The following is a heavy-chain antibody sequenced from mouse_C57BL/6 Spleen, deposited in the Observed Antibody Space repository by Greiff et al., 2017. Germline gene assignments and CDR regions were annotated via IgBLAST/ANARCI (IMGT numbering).Heavy chain of an antibody. V-gene: IGHV10-1*01. CDR1: GFSFNTYA. Sequence: EVKLMESGGGLVQPKGSLKLSCAASGFSFNTYAMNWVRQAPGKGLEWVARIRSKSNNYATYYADSVKDRFTISRDDSESMLYLQMNNLKTEDTAMYYCVRRGAQAYAMDYWGQGTSVTVSS. D-gene: IGHD3-2*02. CDR3: VRRGAQAYAMDY. J-gene: IGHJ4*01. CDR2: IRSKSNNYAT.